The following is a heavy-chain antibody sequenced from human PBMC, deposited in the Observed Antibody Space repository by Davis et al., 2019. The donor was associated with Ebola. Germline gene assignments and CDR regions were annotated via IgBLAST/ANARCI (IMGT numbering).Heavy chain of an antibody. CDR1: GFAFSRYA. CDR3: ADTGDFYDYNNMGV. CDR2: ISDSGDRT. J-gene: IGHJ6*02. D-gene: IGHD3-3*01. V-gene: IGHV3-23*01. Sequence: GESLKISCAGSGFAFSRYAMSWVRLTPGKGLEWASSISDSGDRTYYEDSVKGRFTISRDNSKNTLYLQMSSLRAEDTALYYCADTGDFYDYNNMGVWGQGTTVTVSS.